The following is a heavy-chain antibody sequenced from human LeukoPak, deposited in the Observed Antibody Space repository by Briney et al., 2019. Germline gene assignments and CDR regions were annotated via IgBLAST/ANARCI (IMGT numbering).Heavy chain of an antibody. J-gene: IGHJ4*02. D-gene: IGHD2-2*01. V-gene: IGHV3-48*04. CDR1: GFTFSSYS. Sequence: GGSLRLSCAASGFTFSSYSMNWVRQAPGKGLEWVSYISSSSSTVYYADSVKGRFTISRDNAKNSLYLQMNSLRGEDTAVYYCARDTRGESDYWGQGTLVTVSS. CDR3: ARDTRGESDY. CDR2: ISSSSSTV.